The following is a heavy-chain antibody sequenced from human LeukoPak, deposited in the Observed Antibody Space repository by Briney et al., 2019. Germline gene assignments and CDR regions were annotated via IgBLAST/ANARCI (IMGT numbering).Heavy chain of an antibody. CDR1: GYTLTELS. J-gene: IGHJ4*02. D-gene: IGHD3-10*01. CDR2: FGPEDGET. V-gene: IGHV1-24*01. Sequence: ASVKVSCKVSGYTLTELSMHWVRQAPGKGLEWMGGFGPEDGETIYAQKFQGRVTMTTDTSTSTAYMELRSLRSDDTAVYYCARAPPKRHTMVRGGNDYWGQGTLVTVSS. CDR3: ARAPPKRHTMVRGGNDY.